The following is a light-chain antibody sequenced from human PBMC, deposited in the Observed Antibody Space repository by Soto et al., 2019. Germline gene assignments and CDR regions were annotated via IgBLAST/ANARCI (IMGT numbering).Light chain of an antibody. Sequence: QSVLTQPASVSGSPGQSITISCTGTSSDVGGYNYVSWYQQHPGKAPKLMIYDVSNRPSGVSNRFSGSKSGNTASLTISGLHAEDEAAYYGSSYPSSSTEVFGTGTKLTVL. J-gene: IGLJ1*01. CDR2: DVS. V-gene: IGLV2-14*01. CDR1: SSDVGGYNY. CDR3: SSYPSSSTEV.